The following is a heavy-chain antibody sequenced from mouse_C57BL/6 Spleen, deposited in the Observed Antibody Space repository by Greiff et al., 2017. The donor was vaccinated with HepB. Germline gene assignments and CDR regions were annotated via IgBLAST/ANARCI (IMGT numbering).Heavy chain of an antibody. D-gene: IGHD2-5*01. Sequence: DVKLVESGGGLVKPGGSLKLSCAASGFTFSSYAMSWVRQTPEKRLEWVATISDGGSYTYYPDNVKGRFTISRDNAKNNLYLQMSHLKSEDTAMYYCARGYSSFDYWGQGTTLTVSS. CDR1: GFTFSSYA. J-gene: IGHJ2*01. CDR2: ISDGGSYT. V-gene: IGHV5-4*03. CDR3: ARGYSSFDY.